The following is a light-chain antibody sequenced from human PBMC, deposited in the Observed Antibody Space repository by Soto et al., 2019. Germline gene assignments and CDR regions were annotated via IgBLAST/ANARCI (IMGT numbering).Light chain of an antibody. CDR3: HQYSSSPQT. CDR2: WAS. J-gene: IGKJ1*01. V-gene: IGKV4-1*01. Sequence: DIVLTQSPDSLAVSLGERATITCKSSRSVLDRSNNQNYLAWYQQKPRQPPKMFIYWASTRASGFPDRFSGSGSWTGFTLTISGLQSEDVARYYCHQYSSSPQTFGQGTTVEIK. CDR1: RSVLDRSNNQNY.